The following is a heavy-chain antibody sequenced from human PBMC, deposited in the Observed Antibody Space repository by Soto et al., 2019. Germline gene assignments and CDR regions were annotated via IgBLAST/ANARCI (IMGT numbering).Heavy chain of an antibody. CDR2: INAGNGNT. CDR1: WYPFTIYC. J-gene: IGHJ4*02. V-gene: IGHV1-3*01. Sequence: KGSCKASWYPFTIYCIHLGRQAPGQRVEWMGCINAGNGNTKYSQKFQGRVTITRDTSASTAYMELSSLRSEDTAVYYCARDYGSVIFDYWGQGTLVTVSS. D-gene: IGHD3-10*01. CDR3: ARDYGSVIFDY.